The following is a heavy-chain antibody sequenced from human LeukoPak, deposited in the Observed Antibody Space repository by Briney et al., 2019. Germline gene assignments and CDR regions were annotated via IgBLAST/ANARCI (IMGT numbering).Heavy chain of an antibody. CDR2: IYYSGST. Sequence: SSETLSLTCTVSGGSISSYYWSWIRQPPGKGLEWIGYIYYSGSTNYNPSLKSRVTISVDTSKNQFSLKLSSVTAADTAVYYCARVGGYYYDSSGYYWGDYYYNGMDVWGQGTTVTVSS. CDR3: ARVGGYYYDSSGYYWGDYYYNGMDV. CDR1: GGSISSYY. D-gene: IGHD3-22*01. J-gene: IGHJ6*02. V-gene: IGHV4-59*01.